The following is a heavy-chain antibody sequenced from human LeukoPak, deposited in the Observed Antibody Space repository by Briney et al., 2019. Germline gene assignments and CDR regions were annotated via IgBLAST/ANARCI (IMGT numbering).Heavy chain of an antibody. CDR1: GFTFDDYA. CDR2: ISWNSGSI. Sequence: GGSLRLSCAASGFTFDDYAMHWVRQAPGKGLEWVSGISWNSGSIGHADSVKGRFTISRDNAKNSLYLQMNSLRAEDTALYYCATIGAFDIWGQGTMVTVSS. J-gene: IGHJ3*02. D-gene: IGHD5-24*01. CDR3: ATIGAFDI. V-gene: IGHV3-9*01.